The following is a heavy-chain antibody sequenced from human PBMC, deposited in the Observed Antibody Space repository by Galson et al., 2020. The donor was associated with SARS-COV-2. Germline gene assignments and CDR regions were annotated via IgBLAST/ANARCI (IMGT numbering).Heavy chain of an antibody. V-gene: IGHV1-2*06. J-gene: IGHJ5*02. D-gene: IGHD3-10*01. CDR1: GYTFTGSY. CDR3: ARDIGFGELLNCFDL. Sequence: ASVKVSCKASGYTFTGSYMHWVRQAPGPGLEWQGRINPHSGGTTYAQKFQCRVTMNRDTSNSTAYMELSSLRSDDTAVYYCARDIGFGELLNCFDLWCQVTLVTVSS. CDR2: INPHSGGT.